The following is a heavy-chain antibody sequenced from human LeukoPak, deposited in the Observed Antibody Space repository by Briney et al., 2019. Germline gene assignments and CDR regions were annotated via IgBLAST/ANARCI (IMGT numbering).Heavy chain of an antibody. CDR1: GFTFSDYS. CDR3: ARVAKERVGGVYYFDY. CDR2: ITGISDI. J-gene: IGHJ4*02. Sequence: GGSLRLSCTASGFTFSDYSVNWVRQAPGKGLEWVSCITGISDIYYADSVKGRFTISRDNAKNSVYLQMNSLRAGDTAVYYCARVAKERVGGVYYFDYWGQGTLVTVSS. V-gene: IGHV3-69-1*01. D-gene: IGHD1-1*01.